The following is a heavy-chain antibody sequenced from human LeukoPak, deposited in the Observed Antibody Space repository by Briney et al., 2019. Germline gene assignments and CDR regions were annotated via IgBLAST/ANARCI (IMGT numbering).Heavy chain of an antibody. CDR1: GGSISSSSYY. V-gene: IGHV4-39*07. J-gene: IGHJ4*02. Sequence: SETLSLTCTVSGGSISSSSYYWGWIRQPPGKGLEWIGSIYHSGSTYYNPSLKSRVTISVDTSKNQFSLRLRSVTAADTAVYYCARPRFGELAFVDYWGQGTLVTVSS. CDR2: IYHSGST. CDR3: ARPRFGELAFVDY. D-gene: IGHD3-10*01.